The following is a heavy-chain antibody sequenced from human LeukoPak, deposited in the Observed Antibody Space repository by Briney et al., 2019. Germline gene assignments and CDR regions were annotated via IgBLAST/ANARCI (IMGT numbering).Heavy chain of an antibody. Sequence: GGSLRLSCAASGFTFSSYAMSWVRQAPGKGLVWVSRINSDGSSTGYADSVRGRFTVSRDNAKNTLYLQMNSLRAEDTAVYYCGRQYDVWGQGTTVTVSS. D-gene: IGHD2-2*01. CDR3: GRQYDV. V-gene: IGHV3-74*01. CDR1: GFTFSSYA. J-gene: IGHJ6*02. CDR2: INSDGSST.